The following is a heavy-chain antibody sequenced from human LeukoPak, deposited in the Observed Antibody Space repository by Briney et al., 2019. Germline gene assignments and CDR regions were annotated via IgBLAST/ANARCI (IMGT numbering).Heavy chain of an antibody. J-gene: IGHJ4*02. Sequence: SVKVSCKASGGTFSSYAISWVRQAPRQGLEWMGGIIPIFGTANYAQKLQGRVTMTTDTSTSTAYMELRSLRSDDTAVYYCARDRLSGYYTALDYWGQGTLVTVSS. V-gene: IGHV1-69*05. CDR3: ARDRLSGYYTALDY. CDR1: GGTFSSYA. CDR2: IIPIFGTA. D-gene: IGHD3-22*01.